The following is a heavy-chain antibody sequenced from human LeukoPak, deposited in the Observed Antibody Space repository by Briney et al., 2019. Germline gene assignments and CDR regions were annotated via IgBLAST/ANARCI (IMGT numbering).Heavy chain of an antibody. CDR3: ARGRVSSSSWYSTYYYYFYMDV. CDR2: IDQTGST. J-gene: IGHJ6*03. CDR1: DDSITIYY. D-gene: IGHD6-13*01. Sequence: SETLSLNCTVSDDSITIYYWTWLRQPPGKGLEWIGYIDQTGSTNYNTSLNSRVTISRDTSKNHFSLEMSSVTAADTAVYFCARGRVSSSSWYSTYYYYFYMDVWGKGTTVTISS. V-gene: IGHV4-59*01.